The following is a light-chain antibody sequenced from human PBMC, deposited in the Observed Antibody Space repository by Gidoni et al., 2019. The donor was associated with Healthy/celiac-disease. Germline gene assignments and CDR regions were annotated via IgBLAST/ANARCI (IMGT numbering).Light chain of an antibody. CDR2: GAS. V-gene: IGKV3-15*01. CDR1: QGVRRN. J-gene: IGKJ2*01. Sequence: IVLTQFPATLSVSPGERATLSCRASQGVRRNLAWYQQKPGQAPRLLIYGASTRATGIPARFSGSGSGTEFTLTISSLQSEDFAVYYCQQYNNWPPPYTFGQGTKLEIK. CDR3: QQYNNWPPPYT.